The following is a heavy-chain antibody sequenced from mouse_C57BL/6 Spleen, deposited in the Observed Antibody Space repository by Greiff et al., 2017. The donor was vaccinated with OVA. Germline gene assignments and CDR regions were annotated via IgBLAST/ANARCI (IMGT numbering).Heavy chain of an antibody. D-gene: IGHD4-1*02. CDR1: GYTFTSYW. Sequence: QVQLQQPGAELVMPGASVKLSCKASGYTFTSYWMHWVKQRPGQGLEWIGEIDPSDSYTNYNQKFKGKSTLTVDKSSSTAYMQLSSLTSEDSAVYYCATNWDLYYWGQSTTLTVSS. V-gene: IGHV1-69*01. CDR3: ATNWDLYY. CDR2: IDPSDSYT. J-gene: IGHJ2*01.